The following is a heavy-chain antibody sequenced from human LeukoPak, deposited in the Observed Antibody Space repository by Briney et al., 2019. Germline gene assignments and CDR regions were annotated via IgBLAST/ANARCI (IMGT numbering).Heavy chain of an antibody. V-gene: IGHV3-7*01. Sequence: GGSLRLSCAASGFTFSSYAMSWVRQAPGKGLEWVANINQDGSERYYMDSVKGRFTVSRDNAKDSLSLQMNSLRVEDTAVYYCARGFDGANAFDLWGQGTMVTVSS. J-gene: IGHJ3*01. CDR1: GFTFSSYA. CDR2: INQDGSER. CDR3: ARGFDGANAFDL.